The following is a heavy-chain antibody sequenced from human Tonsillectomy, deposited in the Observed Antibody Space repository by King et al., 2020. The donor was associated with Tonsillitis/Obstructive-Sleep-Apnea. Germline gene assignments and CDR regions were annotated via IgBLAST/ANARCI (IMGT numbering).Heavy chain of an antibody. CDR1: GFTFSDHY. D-gene: IGHD5-12*01. J-gene: IGHJ6*03. Sequence: VQLVESGGGLVQPGGSLRLSCAASGFTFSDHYMDWVRQAPGKGLEWVGRTRNKANSYTTEYAASMKGRFTISRDDSKNSLYLQMNSLKTEDTAVYYCAREGHRGYSGYDRDYYYYYMDVWGKGTTVTVSS. CDR2: TRNKANSYTT. CDR3: AREGHRGYSGYDRDYYYYYMDV. V-gene: IGHV3-72*01.